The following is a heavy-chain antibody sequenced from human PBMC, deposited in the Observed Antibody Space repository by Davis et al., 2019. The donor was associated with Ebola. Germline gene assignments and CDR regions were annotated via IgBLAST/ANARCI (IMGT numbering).Heavy chain of an antibody. V-gene: IGHV3-48*03. CDR3: ARDSGSYYYYYYGMDV. D-gene: IGHD1-26*01. CDR1: GFTFSSYE. CDR2: ISSSGSTI. J-gene: IGHJ6*02. Sequence: GESLKISCAASGFTFSSYEMNWVRQAPGKGLEWVSYISSSGSTIYYADSVKGRFTISRDNAKNSLYLQMNSLRAEDTAVYYCARDSGSYYYYYYGMDVWGQGTTVTVSS.